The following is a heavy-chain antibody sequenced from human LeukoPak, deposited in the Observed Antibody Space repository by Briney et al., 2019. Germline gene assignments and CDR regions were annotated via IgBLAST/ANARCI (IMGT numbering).Heavy chain of an antibody. J-gene: IGHJ5*02. CDR1: GYTFTSYG. CDR2: ISAYNGNT. V-gene: IGHV1-18*01. CDR3: ARAGDIVVAVAAKGGDNWFDP. Sequence: ASVKVSCKASGYTFTSYGISWVRQAPGQGLEWMGWISAYNGNTNYAQKLQGRVTMTTDTSTSTAYMELRSLRSDDTAVYYCARAGDIVVAVAAKGGDNWFDPWGQGTLVTVSS. D-gene: IGHD2-15*01.